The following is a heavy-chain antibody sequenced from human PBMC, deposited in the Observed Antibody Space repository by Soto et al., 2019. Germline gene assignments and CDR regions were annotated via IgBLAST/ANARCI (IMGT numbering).Heavy chain of an antibody. J-gene: IGHJ5*02. V-gene: IGHV4-34*01. Sequence: ASETLSLTCAVYGLSFSGYYWSWIRQPPGKGLEWIGEINHSGSTNYNPSLKSRVTISVDTSKNQFSLKLSSVTAADTAVYYCARVWWAAGTGIDPWGQGTLVTVSS. CDR3: ARVWWAAGTGIDP. CDR2: INHSGST. D-gene: IGHD6-13*01. CDR1: GLSFSGYY.